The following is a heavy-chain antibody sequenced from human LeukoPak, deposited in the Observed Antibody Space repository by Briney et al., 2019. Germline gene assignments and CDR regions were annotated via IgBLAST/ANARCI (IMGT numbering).Heavy chain of an antibody. CDR3: ARTPPYYGSGSYFRAPFDY. V-gene: IGHV5-51*01. Sequence: GESLKISCKGSGYSFTTYWIGWVRQMPGKGLEWMGIIYPGDSDTRYSPSFQGQVTISADKSISTAYLQWSSLKASDTAMYYCARTPPYYGSGSYFRAPFDYWGQGTLVTVSS. CDR2: IYPGDSDT. D-gene: IGHD3-10*01. CDR1: GYSFTTYW. J-gene: IGHJ4*02.